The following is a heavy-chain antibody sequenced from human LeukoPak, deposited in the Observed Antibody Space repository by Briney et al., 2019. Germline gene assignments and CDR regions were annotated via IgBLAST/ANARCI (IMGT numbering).Heavy chain of an antibody. J-gene: IGHJ5*02. Sequence: ASVKVSCKASGYTFTSYDINWVRQATGQGLEWMGWMNPNSGNTGYAQKFQGRVTMTRNTSISTAYMELSSLRSEDTAVYYCARARAVITIFGVVNSRYNWFDPWGQGTLVTVSS. V-gene: IGHV1-8*01. CDR3: ARARAVITIFGVVNSRYNWFDP. D-gene: IGHD3-3*01. CDR2: MNPNSGNT. CDR1: GYTFTSYD.